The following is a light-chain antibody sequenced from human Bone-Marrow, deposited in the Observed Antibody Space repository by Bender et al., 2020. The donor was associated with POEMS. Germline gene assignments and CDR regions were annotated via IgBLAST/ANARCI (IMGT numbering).Light chain of an antibody. V-gene: IGLV3-21*02. Sequence: SYVLTQPPSVSVAPGQTATITCGGNNIGTKSVHWYQQKPGQAPVLVVYDGSDRPSGIPERFAGSKSGNTATLTISRVEAGDEADYYCQVWDSSSDHWVFGGGTKLTVL. CDR3: QVWDSSSDHWV. CDR1: NIGTKS. J-gene: IGLJ3*02. CDR2: DGS.